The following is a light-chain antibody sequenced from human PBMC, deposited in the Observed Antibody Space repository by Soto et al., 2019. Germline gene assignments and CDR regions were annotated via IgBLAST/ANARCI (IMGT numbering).Light chain of an antibody. V-gene: IGLV1-47*01. CDR1: SPNVGNNY. CDR2: RSD. J-gene: IGLJ2*01. Sequence: QPVLTQPPSVSGTPGQRVTISCSGSSPNVGNNYVYWYRQFPGAAPKLLIYRSDQRPSGVPDRFSGSKSGTSASLAISGLLSEDEADYYCAAWDDNLSVVLFGGGTQLTVL. CDR3: AAWDDNLSVVL.